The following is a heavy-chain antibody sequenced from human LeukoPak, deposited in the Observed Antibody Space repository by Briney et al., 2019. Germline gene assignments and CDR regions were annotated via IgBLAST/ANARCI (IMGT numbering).Heavy chain of an antibody. CDR2: ISSSGSTI. CDR3: AREDLLKFFDY. J-gene: IGHJ4*02. Sequence: PGGSLRLSCAASGFTFSDNYMNWVRQAPGKGLEWVSYISSSGSTIFYADSVKGRFTISRDNAKNSLFLQMNSLRAEDTAVYYCAREDLLKFFDYWGQGTLVTVSS. V-gene: IGHV3-11*04. CDR1: GFTFSDNY.